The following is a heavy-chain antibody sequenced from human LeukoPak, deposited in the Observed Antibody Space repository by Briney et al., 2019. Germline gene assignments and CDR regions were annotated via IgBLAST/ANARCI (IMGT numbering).Heavy chain of an antibody. V-gene: IGHV3-64*01. CDR3: ATLTWTTF. D-gene: IGHD4-17*01. CDR2: ISSNGGST. Sequence: GGSLRLSCAAFGFTFISYAMHGVRQAPGKGLEYVSAISSNGGSTYYANSVKGRFTISRDNSKNTLYLQMGSLRAEDMAVYYCATLTWTTFWGQGTLVTVSS. J-gene: IGHJ4*02. CDR1: GFTFISYA.